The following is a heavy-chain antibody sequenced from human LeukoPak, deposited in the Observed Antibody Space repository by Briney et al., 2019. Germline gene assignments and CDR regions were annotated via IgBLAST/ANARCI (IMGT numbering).Heavy chain of an antibody. CDR3: AKSTYYYDTFVNAFDL. Sequence: PSETLSLTCTVSGGSISSSSYYWGWIRQPPGKGLEWIGSIYYSGSTYNNPSLKGRVTTSVDTSKNQFSLKLSSVTAADTAVYYCAKSTYYYDTFVNAFDLWGQGTVVTVSS. J-gene: IGHJ3*01. CDR1: GGSISSSSYY. V-gene: IGHV4-39*07. CDR2: IYYSGST. D-gene: IGHD3-22*01.